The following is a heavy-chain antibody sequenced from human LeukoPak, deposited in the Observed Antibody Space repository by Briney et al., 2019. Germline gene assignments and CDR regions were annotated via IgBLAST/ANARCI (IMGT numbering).Heavy chain of an antibody. V-gene: IGHV3-30*18. CDR1: GFTFSSYG. J-gene: IGHJ4*02. Sequence: PGGSLRLSCAASGFTFSSYGMHWVRQAPGKGLEWVAVMSYDGSNKYYADSVKGRFTISRDNSKNTLYLQMNSLRAEDTAVYYCAKDLDSYGYIGYYFDYWGQGTLVTVSS. CDR2: MSYDGSNK. CDR3: AKDLDSYGYIGYYFDY. D-gene: IGHD5-18*01.